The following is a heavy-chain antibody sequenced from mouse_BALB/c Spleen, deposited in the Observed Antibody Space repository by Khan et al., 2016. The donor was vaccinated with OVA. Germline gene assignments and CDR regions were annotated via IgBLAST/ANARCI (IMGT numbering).Heavy chain of an antibody. CDR2: IRSKANNHAI. Sequence: EVQLQESGGGLVQPGGSMKLSCAASGFIFSDAWMDWVRQSPEKGLEWVAEIRSKANNHAIYYSVSVQGRCTISRDDSKRSVSLTTNILSAEDTGIYYCIGCDNDGFDYWGQGTLVTVSA. CDR1: GFIFSDAW. CDR3: IGCDNDGFDY. V-gene: IGHV6-6*01. D-gene: IGHD2-4*01. J-gene: IGHJ3*01.